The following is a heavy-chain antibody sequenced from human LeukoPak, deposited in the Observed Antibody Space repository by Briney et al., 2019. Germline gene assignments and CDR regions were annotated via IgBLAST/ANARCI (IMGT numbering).Heavy chain of an antibody. CDR2: IIPILGIA. Sequence: SVKVSCKASGGTFSSYAISWVRQAPGQGLEWMGRIIPILGIANYAQKFQGRVTITADKSTSTAYMELSSLRSEDTAVYYCGSTYDSSGYALDYRGQGTLVTVSS. D-gene: IGHD3-22*01. V-gene: IGHV1-69*04. CDR1: GGTFSSYA. J-gene: IGHJ4*02. CDR3: GSTYDSSGYALDY.